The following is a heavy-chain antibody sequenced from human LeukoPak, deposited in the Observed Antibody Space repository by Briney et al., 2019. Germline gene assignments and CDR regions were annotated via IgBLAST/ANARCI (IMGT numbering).Heavy chain of an antibody. D-gene: IGHD5-24*01. CDR2: IYYSGST. Sequence: SETLSLTCTVSGGSISSYYWSWIRQPPGKGLEWIGYIYYSGSTNYNSSLKSRVTISVDTSKNQFSLKLSSVTAADTAVYYCARTGDGYNYYNYYYMDVWGKGTTVTVTS. CDR1: GGSISSYY. J-gene: IGHJ6*03. CDR3: ARTGDGYNYYNYYYMDV. V-gene: IGHV4-59*01.